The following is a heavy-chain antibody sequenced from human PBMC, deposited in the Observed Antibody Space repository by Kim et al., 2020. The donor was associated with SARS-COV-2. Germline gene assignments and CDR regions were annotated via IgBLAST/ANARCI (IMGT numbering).Heavy chain of an antibody. Sequence: MGRFTISRDNAKNSLYLQMNSLGDEDTAVYYCARDGGYCSGGSCSTYFDYWGQGTLVTVSS. V-gene: IGHV3-48*02. CDR3: ARDGGYCSGGSCSTYFDY. J-gene: IGHJ4*02. D-gene: IGHD2-15*01.